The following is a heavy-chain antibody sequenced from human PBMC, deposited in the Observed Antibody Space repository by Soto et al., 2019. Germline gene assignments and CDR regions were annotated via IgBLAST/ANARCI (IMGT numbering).Heavy chain of an antibody. CDR1: GYTFPSYA. Sequence: ASVKVSCKASGYTFPSYAMHWVRQAPGQRLEWMGWINAGNGNTKYSQKFQGRVTITRDTSASTAYMELSSLRSEDTAVYYCARALGDGYNEAWFDPWGQGTLVTVSS. CDR3: ARALGDGYNEAWFDP. V-gene: IGHV1-3*01. J-gene: IGHJ5*02. CDR2: INAGNGNT. D-gene: IGHD5-12*01.